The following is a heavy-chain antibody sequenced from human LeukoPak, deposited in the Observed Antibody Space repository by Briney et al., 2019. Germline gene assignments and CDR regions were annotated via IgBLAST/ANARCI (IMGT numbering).Heavy chain of an antibody. J-gene: IGHJ3*02. V-gene: IGHV1-69*04. CDR2: IIPILGIA. CDR3: ARRFTMVRGTRRDGFDI. D-gene: IGHD3-10*01. Sequence: ASVKVSCKASGGTFSSYAISWVRQAPGQGLEWMGRIIPILGIANYAQKFQGRVTITADKSTSTAYMELSSLRSEDTAVYYCARRFTMVRGTRRDGFDIWGQGTMVTVSS. CDR1: GGTFSSYA.